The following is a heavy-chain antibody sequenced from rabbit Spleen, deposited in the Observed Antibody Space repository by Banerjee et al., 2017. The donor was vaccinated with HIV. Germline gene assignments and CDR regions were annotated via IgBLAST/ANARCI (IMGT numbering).Heavy chain of an antibody. CDR2: IDTGSSGFT. CDR1: GVSFSGDSY. J-gene: IGHJ6*01. V-gene: IGHV1S45*01. D-gene: IGHD1-1*01. Sequence: QEQLEESGGGLVKPEGSLTLTYIASGVSFSGDSYMCWVRQAPGKGLEWIACIDTGSSGFTYFASWAKGRFTISKTSSTTVTLQMTSLTAADTATYFCARDTSSSFSSYGMDLWGQGTLVTVS. CDR3: ARDTSSSFSSYGMDL.